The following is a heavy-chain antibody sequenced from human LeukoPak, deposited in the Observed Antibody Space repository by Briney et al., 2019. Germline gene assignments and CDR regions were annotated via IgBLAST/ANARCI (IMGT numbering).Heavy chain of an antibody. V-gene: IGHV4-34*01. D-gene: IGHD3-3*01. Sequence: LKPSETLSLTCAVYGGSFSGYYWRWIRQPPGTGLEWIGEINHSGSTNYNPSLKSRVTISVDTSKNQFSLKLSSVTAADTAVYYCARLWGSRYDFWSGYSGDYYFDYWGQGTLVTVSS. J-gene: IGHJ4*02. CDR3: ARLWGSRYDFWSGYSGDYYFDY. CDR2: INHSGST. CDR1: GGSFSGYY.